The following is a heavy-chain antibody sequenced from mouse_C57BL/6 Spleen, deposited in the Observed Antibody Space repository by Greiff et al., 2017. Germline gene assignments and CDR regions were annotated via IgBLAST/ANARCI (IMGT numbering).Heavy chain of an antibody. D-gene: IGHD1-1*01. V-gene: IGHV1-81*01. Sequence: VQLQQSGAELARPGASVKLSCKASGYTFTSYGISWVKQRTGQGLEWIGEIYPRSGNTYYNEKFKGKATLTADKSSSTAYMELRSLTSEDSAVYFCASWGTTVYFDYWGQGTTLTVSS. J-gene: IGHJ2*01. CDR2: IYPRSGNT. CDR1: GYTFTSYG. CDR3: ASWGTTVYFDY.